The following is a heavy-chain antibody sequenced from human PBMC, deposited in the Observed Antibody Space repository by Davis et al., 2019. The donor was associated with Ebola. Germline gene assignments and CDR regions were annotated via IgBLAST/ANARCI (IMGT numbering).Heavy chain of an antibody. Sequence: GESLKISCAASGFTFNNYAMNWVRQAPGRGLEWVSSISGSGRGKFHADSVKGLFIISRDNSRNPLSLQMKTLRAEDSAIYYCAKGPTYSSGWYQNPLDSIDMWGQGTMVTVSS. CDR2: ISGSGRGK. D-gene: IGHD6-19*01. CDR3: AKGPTYSSGWYQNPLDSIDM. CDR1: GFTFNNYA. J-gene: IGHJ3*02. V-gene: IGHV3-23*01.